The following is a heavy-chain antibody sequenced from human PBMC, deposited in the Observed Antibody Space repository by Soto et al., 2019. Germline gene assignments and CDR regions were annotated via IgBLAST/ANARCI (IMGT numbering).Heavy chain of an antibody. CDR1: GGSISSVGYY. Sequence: SETLSLTCTVSGGSISSVGYYWSWIRQPPGKGLEWIGYVFYTGRANYNASLKSRVSISLDTSNYQFSLKLSSVTAADTAVYYCARDGDGRMTTNPYYYNGMDVWGPGTTVTVSS. CDR2: VFYTGRA. CDR3: ARDGDGRMTTNPYYYNGMDV. J-gene: IGHJ6*02. V-gene: IGHV4-61*08. D-gene: IGHD4-4*01.